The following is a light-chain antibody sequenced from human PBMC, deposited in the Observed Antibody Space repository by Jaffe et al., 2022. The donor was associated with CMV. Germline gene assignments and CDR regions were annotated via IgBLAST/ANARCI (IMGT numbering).Light chain of an antibody. CDR2: DDN. V-gene: IGLV6-57*04. CDR3: QSYDSSIYVI. J-gene: IGLJ2*01. Sequence: NFMLTQPHSVSESPGKTVTISCTRSSGSIASNYVQWYQQRPGSAPTTVIYDDNQRYSGVPDRFSGSIDSSSNSASLTISGLNTEDEADYYCQSYDSSIYVIFGGGTKLTVL. CDR1: SGSIASNY.